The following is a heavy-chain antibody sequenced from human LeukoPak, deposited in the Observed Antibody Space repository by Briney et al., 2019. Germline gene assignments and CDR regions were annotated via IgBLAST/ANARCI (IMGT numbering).Heavy chain of an antibody. J-gene: IGHJ4*02. CDR1: GFTFSSYE. CDR2: ISSSGSTI. D-gene: IGHD5-18*01. Sequence: GGSLRLSCAASGFTFSSYEMNWVRQAPGKGLEWVSYISSSGSTIYYADSVKGRFTISRDNAKNSLYLQMNSLRAEDTAVYSCARVGGYSYGSYYFDYWGQGTLVTVSS. CDR3: ARVGGYSYGSYYFDY. V-gene: IGHV3-48*03.